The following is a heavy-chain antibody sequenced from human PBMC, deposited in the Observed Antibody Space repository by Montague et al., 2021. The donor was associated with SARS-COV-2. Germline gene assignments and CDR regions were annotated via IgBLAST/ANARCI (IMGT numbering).Heavy chain of an antibody. CDR1: GGSFDSDNFF. CDR2: ISNGGRT. V-gene: IGHV4-39*01. Sequence: SETLSLTRSVSGGSFDSDNFFWGWIRQPPGKRLEWIGVISNGGRTFYNPSLKSRVTISVHTSRNQLSLNVKSVTAADTAVYYCARHRRYDVVTYYPDFWGQGILVTVSS. CDR3: ARHRRYDVVTYYPDF. J-gene: IGHJ4*02. D-gene: IGHD3-9*01.